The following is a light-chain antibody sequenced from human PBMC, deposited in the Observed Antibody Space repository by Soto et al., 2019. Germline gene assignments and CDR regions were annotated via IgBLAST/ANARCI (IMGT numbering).Light chain of an antibody. CDR1: QSISSK. Sequence: EIVMTQSPATLSVSPGEGATLSCRASQSISSKLAWYQQKPGQAPRLLIYAASTRATGVPARFSGSGSGTEFPLTVSSRQSEDLAVYYCQHYNDWRWTFGQGTKVEIK. J-gene: IGKJ1*01. V-gene: IGKV3-15*01. CDR2: AAS. CDR3: QHYNDWRWT.